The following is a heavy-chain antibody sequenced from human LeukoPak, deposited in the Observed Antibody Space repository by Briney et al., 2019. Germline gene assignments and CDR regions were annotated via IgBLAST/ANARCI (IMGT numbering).Heavy chain of an antibody. CDR3: ASSRNNYDSSGYYSPPFDY. CDR1: GYTFTGYY. J-gene: IGHJ4*02. Sequence: ASVKVSCKASGYTFTGYYMHWVRQAPGQGLEWMGWINPNSGGTNYAQKFQGRVTMTRDMSTSTVYMELSSLRSEDTAVYYCASSRNNYDSSGYYSPPFDYWGQGTLVTVSS. V-gene: IGHV1-2*02. D-gene: IGHD3-22*01. CDR2: INPNSGGT.